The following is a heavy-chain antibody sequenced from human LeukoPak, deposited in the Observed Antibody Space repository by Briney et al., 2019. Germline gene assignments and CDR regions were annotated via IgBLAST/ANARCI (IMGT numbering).Heavy chain of an antibody. CDR3: GKERYGSSSVVDY. CDR1: ELTFSTYT. J-gene: IGHJ4*01. CDR2: ISGRRGNT. D-gene: IGHD6-6*01. V-gene: IGHV3-23*01. Sequence: PGGSLRLSCAASELTFSTYTMTWVRRTPGKGLEWVSLISGRRGNTYYADSVKGRFTISRDNSKNTVYLQMNSLRVEDTAVYHCGKERYGSSSVVDYWGHGTLVTVSS.